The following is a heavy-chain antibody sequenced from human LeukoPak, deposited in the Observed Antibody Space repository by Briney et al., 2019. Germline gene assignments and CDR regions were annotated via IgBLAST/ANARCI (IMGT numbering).Heavy chain of an antibody. Sequence: PGGSLRLSCAVSGFSFTNFCMSWVRQAPGMGLEWVANIHPEGNEKYHVESVKGRFTISRDNTKNLLFLQMNGLRVEDTAVYYCARGDAFSGDHWGQGTLVTVSS. CDR2: IHPEGNEK. J-gene: IGHJ4*02. CDR3: ARGDAFSGDH. CDR1: GFSFTNFC. V-gene: IGHV3-7*04.